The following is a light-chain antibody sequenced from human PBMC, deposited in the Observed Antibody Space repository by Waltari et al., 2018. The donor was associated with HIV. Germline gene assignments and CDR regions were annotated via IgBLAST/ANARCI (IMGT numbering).Light chain of an antibody. V-gene: IGLV1-40*01. CDR1: SSNIGAGYD. J-gene: IGLJ2*01. CDR2: GNS. CDR3: QSYDTSLSGSGV. Sequence: QSVLTQPPSVSGAPGQRVTISCTGSSSNIGAGYDVHWYQQLPGTAPRVLIYGNSNRPSGVPDRFSGSKYGTSASLAITGLQAEDEADYYCQSYDTSLSGSGVFGGGTKLTVL.